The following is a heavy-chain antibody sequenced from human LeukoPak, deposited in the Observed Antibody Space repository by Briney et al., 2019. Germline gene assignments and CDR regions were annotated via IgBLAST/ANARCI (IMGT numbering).Heavy chain of an antibody. CDR3: ASSGEPFDY. J-gene: IGHJ4*02. CDR2: ISSSSTI. V-gene: IGHV3-48*01. Sequence: GGSLRLSCAASGFTFSSYSMNWVRQAPGKGLEWVSYISSSSTIYYADSVKGRFTISRDNAKNSLYLQMNSLRAEDTAVYYCASSGEPFDYWGQGTLVTVSS. CDR1: GFTFSSYS. D-gene: IGHD3-10*01.